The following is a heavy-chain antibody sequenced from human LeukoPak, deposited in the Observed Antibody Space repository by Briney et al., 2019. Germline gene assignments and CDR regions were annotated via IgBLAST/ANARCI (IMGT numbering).Heavy chain of an antibody. D-gene: IGHD2-2*01. V-gene: IGHV4-61*02. J-gene: IGHJ3*02. CDR1: GVSISSGGYF. Sequence: SETLSLTCTVSGVSISSGGYFWSWIRQPAGQGLEWIGRFYVSGSTNYNPSIQRRVTISVDTSKNQFSLKLTSVTAAATAVYFCAVGTCPTTSCYPGVACDIGGQGTMATVSS. CDR3: AVGTCPTTSCYPGVACDI. CDR2: FYVSGST.